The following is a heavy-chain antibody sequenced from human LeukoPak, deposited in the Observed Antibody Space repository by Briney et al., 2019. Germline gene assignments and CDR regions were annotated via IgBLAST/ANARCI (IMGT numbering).Heavy chain of an antibody. V-gene: IGHV3-9*01. D-gene: IGHD5-18*01. CDR2: ISRNSGSI. J-gene: IGHJ6*02. Sequence: SLRLSCAGSGFIFNNYAMHWVRQPPGKGLEWVSGISRNSGSIDYADSVKGRFTISRDNAKNSLYLQMNSLRVEDTAFYYCARADTAMLTPYFYYFGMDVWGQGTTVTVSS. CDR3: ARADTAMLTPYFYYFGMDV. CDR1: GFIFNNYA.